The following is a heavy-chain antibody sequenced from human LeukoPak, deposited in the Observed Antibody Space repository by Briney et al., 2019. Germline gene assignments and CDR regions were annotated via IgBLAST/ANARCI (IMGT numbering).Heavy chain of an antibody. CDR1: DYPFTSYG. CDR3: ARERRSSSWYPQANGDFDY. Sequence: GASVKVSCKASDYPFTSYGITWVRQAPGQGLEWMGWISSYNGNTNYAQKFQGRVTMITDTSTRTVYMELRSLRSDDTAVYYCARERRSSSWYPQANGDFDYWGQGTLVTVSS. D-gene: IGHD6-13*01. J-gene: IGHJ4*02. V-gene: IGHV1-18*01. CDR2: ISSYNGNT.